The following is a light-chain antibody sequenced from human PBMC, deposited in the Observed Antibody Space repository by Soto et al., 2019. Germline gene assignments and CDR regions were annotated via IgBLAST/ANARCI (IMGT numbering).Light chain of an antibody. CDR3: QQYNDWPPRWT. CDR2: RAS. Sequence: EIVMTQSPATLSVSPGERATRSCRASQSVSVNLAWYQQKPGQAPRLLIYRASTRATGIPARFSGGGSETEFTLTISSLQSEDFAVYICQQYNDWPPRWTFGQGTKVEI. V-gene: IGKV3-15*01. CDR1: QSVSVN. J-gene: IGKJ1*01.